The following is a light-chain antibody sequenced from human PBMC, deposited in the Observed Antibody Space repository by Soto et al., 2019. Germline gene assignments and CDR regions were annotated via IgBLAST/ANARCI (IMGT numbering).Light chain of an antibody. CDR2: GVS. J-gene: IGKJ2*01. V-gene: IGKV3-15*01. CDR3: QQYNKWLPYT. Sequence: EIVLTQSPATLSVSPGERATLSCRASLSVGSNLAWYQQKPGQAPRLLIFGVSTRATDIPARFSGSGSGTEFTLTISSLQSEDFAVYYCQQYNKWLPYTFGQGTKIEIK. CDR1: LSVGSN.